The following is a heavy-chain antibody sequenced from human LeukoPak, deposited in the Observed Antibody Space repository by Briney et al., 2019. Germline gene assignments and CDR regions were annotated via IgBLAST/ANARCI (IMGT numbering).Heavy chain of an antibody. D-gene: IGHD2-15*01. CDR1: GFTFSSYA. V-gene: IGHV3-23*01. CDR2: ISGSGGST. J-gene: IGHJ5*02. Sequence: GVSLRLSCAASGFTFSSYAMSWVRQAPGKGLEWVSAISGSGGSTYYADSVKGRFTISRDNSKNTLYLQMNSLRAEDTAVYYCAKAYCSGGSCYGNWFDPWGQGTLVTVSS. CDR3: AKAYCSGGSCYGNWFDP.